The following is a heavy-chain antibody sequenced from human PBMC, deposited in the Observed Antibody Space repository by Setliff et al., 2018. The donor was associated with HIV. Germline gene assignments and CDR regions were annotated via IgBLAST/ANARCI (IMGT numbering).Heavy chain of an antibody. Sequence: PSETLSLTCTVSGGTISSSDYYWGWIRQPPGKGLEWIGSIYYSGTTYYNPSLKSRITISLDTSKNQLSLRLRSVTAADTAVYYCARRIPLRQWMVPGDSFDVWGRGTKVTVSS. J-gene: IGHJ3*01. D-gene: IGHD3-10*01. V-gene: IGHV4-39*01. CDR3: ARRIPLRQWMVPGDSFDV. CDR1: GGTISSSDYY. CDR2: IYYSGTT.